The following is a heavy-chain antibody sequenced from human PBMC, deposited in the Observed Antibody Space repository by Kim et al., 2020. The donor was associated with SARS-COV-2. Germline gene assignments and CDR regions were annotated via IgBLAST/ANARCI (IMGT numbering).Heavy chain of an antibody. CDR1: GYSFTSEP. CDR3: ASRPIVTYYD. Sequence: ASVKVSCKTSGYSFTSEPVHWVRQAPGQKIESMGWIFPGNGNTRYSHNFQGRVTITMDTSTTTAYMELRSLTSEATAMYYCASRPIVTYYDWGQGTLGTV. D-gene: IGHD1-26*01. CDR2: IFPGNGNT. V-gene: IGHV1-3*01. J-gene: IGHJ4*02.